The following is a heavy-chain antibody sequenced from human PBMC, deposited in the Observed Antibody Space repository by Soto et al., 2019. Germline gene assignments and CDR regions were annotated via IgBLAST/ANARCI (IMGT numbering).Heavy chain of an antibody. CDR1: GYTFTSYG. J-gene: IGHJ4*01. Sequence: QVHLVQSGTEVKEPGASLRVSCKPPGYTFTSYGISWVRQAPGQGLEWLGWVSTYNDNTDYAQKFQGRVTMTTETPTNTGDMYLESLRSDDTAVYYCAYMRRHISGEYVFDCWDHGTLVTVAS. D-gene: IGHD2-2*01. CDR3: AYMRRHISGEYVFDC. CDR2: VSTYNDNT. V-gene: IGHV1-18*01.